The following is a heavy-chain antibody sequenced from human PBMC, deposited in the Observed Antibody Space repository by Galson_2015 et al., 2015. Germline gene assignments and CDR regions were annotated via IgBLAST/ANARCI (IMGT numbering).Heavy chain of an antibody. J-gene: IGHJ6*02. CDR1: GGSISSSNW. V-gene: IGHV4-4*02. Sequence: TLSLTCAVSGGSISSSNWWSWVRQPPGKGLEWIGEIYHSGSTNYNPSLKSRVTISVDKSKNQFSLKLGSVTAADTAVYYCAASGTAHYYYYYGMDVWGQGTTVTVSS. D-gene: IGHD6-25*01. CDR2: IYHSGST. CDR3: AASGTAHYYYYYGMDV.